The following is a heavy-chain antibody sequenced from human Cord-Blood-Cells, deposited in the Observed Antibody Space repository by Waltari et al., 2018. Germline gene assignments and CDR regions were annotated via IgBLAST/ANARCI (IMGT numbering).Heavy chain of an antibody. CDR2: INHSGST. CDR1: GASFSGYS. J-gene: IGHJ4*02. V-gene: IGHV4-34*01. Sequence: QVQLQQWGAGLLKPSETLSPTCAVYGASFSGYSWSGIRQPPGKGLEWIWEINHSGSTNYNPSLKSRVTISVDTSKNQFSLKLSSVTAADTAVYYCASVEGSSSNYWGQGTLVIVSS. D-gene: IGHD6-6*01. CDR3: ASVEGSSSNY.